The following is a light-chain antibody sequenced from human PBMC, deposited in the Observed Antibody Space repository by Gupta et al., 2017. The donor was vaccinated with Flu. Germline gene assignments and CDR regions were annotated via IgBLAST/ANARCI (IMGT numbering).Light chain of an antibody. V-gene: IGLV2-23*02. CDR3: CSYASSSTYV. CDR2: EVT. CDR1: PSDIGSYNL. J-gene: IGLJ1*01. Sequence: QSALTQPASVSGSPGQSITISCTGTPSDIGSYNLVSCYQQHPDKAPNLMIYEVTKRPAGVSPRFSVSKSGNTASLTISGLQAEDEADYYCCSYASSSTYVLATGTKVTVL.